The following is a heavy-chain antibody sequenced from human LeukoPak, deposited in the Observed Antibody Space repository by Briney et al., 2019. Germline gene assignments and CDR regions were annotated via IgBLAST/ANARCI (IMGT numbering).Heavy chain of an antibody. D-gene: IGHD3-16*01. Sequence: ASVKVSCKASGYTFTSYAMNWVRQAPGQGLEWMGWINTNAGNPTYAQGFTGRFVFSLDTSVSTAYLQISSLKAEDTAVYYCARDNDSRDPPHFDYWGQGTLVTVSS. CDR3: ARDNDSRDPPHFDY. V-gene: IGHV7-4-1*02. CDR1: GYTFTSYA. CDR2: INTNAGNP. J-gene: IGHJ4*02.